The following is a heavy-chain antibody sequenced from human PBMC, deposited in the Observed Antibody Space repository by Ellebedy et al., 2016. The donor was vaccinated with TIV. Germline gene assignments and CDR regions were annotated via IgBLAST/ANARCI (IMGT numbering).Heavy chain of an antibody. D-gene: IGHD6-19*01. CDR1: GFTVSSKY. CDR2: IHSDSNT. Sequence: PGGSLRLSCAASGFTVSSKYMSWVRQAPGKGLEWVSVIHSDSNTYYAESVKGRFTISRDNSKNTLDLQMNNLRGEDTAVYYCASSVGQWLAQGGFEYWGQGTLVSVSS. CDR3: ASSVGQWLAQGGFEY. J-gene: IGHJ4*02. V-gene: IGHV3-53*01.